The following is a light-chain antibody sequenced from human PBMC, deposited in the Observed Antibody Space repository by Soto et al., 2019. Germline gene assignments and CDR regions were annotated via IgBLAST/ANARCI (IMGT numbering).Light chain of an antibody. V-gene: IGKV3D-15*01. Sequence: EIVLTQSPATLSLSLGERATLSCRASQSIGSNIAWYQQRPGQAPRLLIYRASTRATGVQARISGSGSGTEFTLTISSLQSEDFAVYYCKQFRNWPWTFGQGTKVDIK. CDR2: RAS. CDR3: KQFRNWPWT. CDR1: QSIGSN. J-gene: IGKJ1*01.